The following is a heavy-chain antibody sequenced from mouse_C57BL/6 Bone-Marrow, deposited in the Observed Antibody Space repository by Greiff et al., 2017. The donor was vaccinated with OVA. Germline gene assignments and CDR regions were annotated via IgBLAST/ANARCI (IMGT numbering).Heavy chain of an antibody. CDR2: IHPNSGST. J-gene: IGHJ1*03. Sequence: QVQLQQPGAELVKPGASVKLSCKASGYTFTSYWMHWVKQRPGQGLEWIGMIHPNSGSTNYNEKFKSKATLTVDKSSSTAYMQLSSLTSEDSAVYYCARGGWLYWYFDVWGTGTTVTVSS. CDR1: GYTFTSYW. V-gene: IGHV1-64*01. D-gene: IGHD2-3*01. CDR3: ARGGWLYWYFDV.